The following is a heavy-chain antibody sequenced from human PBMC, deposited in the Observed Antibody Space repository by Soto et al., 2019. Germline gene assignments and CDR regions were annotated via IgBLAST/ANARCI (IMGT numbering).Heavy chain of an antibody. CDR1: GFTLSGSF. CDR3: ARLMDTFFDRFDY. Sequence: EVQLVESGGGLVQPGGSMKLTCAASGFTLSGSFIHWVRQASGKGLEWVGRIASRTHNYATAYGTSVQGRFTVSRDDSLNSAYLQTNGLNTEDSAVYFCARLMDTFFDRFDYWGRGILVTVSS. CDR2: IASRTHNYAT. V-gene: IGHV3-73*02. J-gene: IGHJ4*02. D-gene: IGHD5-18*01.